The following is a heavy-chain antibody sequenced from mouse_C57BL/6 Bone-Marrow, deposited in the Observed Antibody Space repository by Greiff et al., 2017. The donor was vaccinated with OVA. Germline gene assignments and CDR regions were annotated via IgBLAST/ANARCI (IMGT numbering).Heavy chain of an antibody. CDR3: AREGYWGYFDV. CDR1: GYTFTDYY. Sequence: VQLQQSGPELVKPGASVKISCKASGYTFTDYYMNWVKQSHGKSLEWIGDINPNNGGTSYNQKFKGKATLTVDKSSSTAYMELRSLTSEDSAVYYCAREGYWGYFDVWGTGTTVTVSS. J-gene: IGHJ1*03. V-gene: IGHV1-26*01. CDR2: INPNNGGT. D-gene: IGHD2-3*01.